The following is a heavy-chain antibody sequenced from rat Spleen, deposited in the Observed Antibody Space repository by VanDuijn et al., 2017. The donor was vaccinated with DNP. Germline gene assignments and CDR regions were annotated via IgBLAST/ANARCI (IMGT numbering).Heavy chain of an antibody. CDR3: TGGGSTIYPFTY. CDR1: GFSLTTYN. V-gene: IGHV2-30*01. Sequence: QVQLTESGPGLVQPSQTLSLTCTVSGFSLTTYNVHWVRQPPGKGLEWMGIIWTGGTTNYNSALKSRLSFSRDISRSQVFLHMDSLQTEDTAIYFCTGGGSTIYPFTYWGQGTLVTVSS. D-gene: IGHD1-2*01. CDR2: IWTGGTT. J-gene: IGHJ3*01.